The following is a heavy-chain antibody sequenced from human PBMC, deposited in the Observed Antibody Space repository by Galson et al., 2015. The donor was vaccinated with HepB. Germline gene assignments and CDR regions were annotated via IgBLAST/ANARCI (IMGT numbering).Heavy chain of an antibody. Sequence: SLRLSCAASGFTFSSYSMNWVRQAPGKGLEWVSYITGSSSTIYYADSVKGRFTISRDNAKNSLYLQMNSLRAEDTAVYYCVRVRNGAAVGFDLWGQGTLVTVSS. CDR2: ITGSSSTI. D-gene: IGHD1-1*01. CDR1: GFTFSSYS. CDR3: VRVRNGAAVGFDL. V-gene: IGHV3-48*01. J-gene: IGHJ4*02.